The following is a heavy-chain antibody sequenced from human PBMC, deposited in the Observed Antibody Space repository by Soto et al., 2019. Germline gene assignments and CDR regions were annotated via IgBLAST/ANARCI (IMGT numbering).Heavy chain of an antibody. J-gene: IGHJ3*02. CDR3: ARGVRTNDAFDI. Sequence: GGSLRLSCAASGFTFSDYYMSWIRQAPGKGLEWVSYISSSGSTIYYADSVEGRFTISRDNAKNSLYLQMNSLRAEDTAVYDCARGVRTNDAFDIWGQGTMVTVSS. CDR2: ISSSGSTI. V-gene: IGHV3-11*01. CDR1: GFTFSDYY. D-gene: IGHD3-16*02.